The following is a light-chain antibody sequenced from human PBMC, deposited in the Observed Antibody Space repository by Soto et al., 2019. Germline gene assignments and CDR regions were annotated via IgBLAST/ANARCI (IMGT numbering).Light chain of an antibody. CDR2: DAT. CDR1: HSISRW. CDR3: QQYNSYPIT. V-gene: IGKV1-5*01. Sequence: DIKMTQSPSTLSASVRDRVTITCRASHSISRWLAWYQQKPGHAPKLLISDATNLQSGVPSRFSGSGSGTQFTLAISGLQPDDSATYYCQQYNSYPITFGQGTRLEIK. J-gene: IGKJ5*01.